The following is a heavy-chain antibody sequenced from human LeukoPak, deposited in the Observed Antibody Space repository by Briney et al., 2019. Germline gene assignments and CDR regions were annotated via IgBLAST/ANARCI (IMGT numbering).Heavy chain of an antibody. CDR3: ARGRSTFDY. V-gene: IGHV3-20*04. CDR1: GFTFDDFG. Sequence: GGSLRLSCAVSGFTFDDFGMSWVRQAPGKGLEWVSGINWNGGSIGYADSVKGRFTISRDNVKNSLYLQMNSLRAEDTALYYCARGRSTFDYWGQGTLVTVSS. D-gene: IGHD2-2*01. J-gene: IGHJ4*02. CDR2: INWNGGSI.